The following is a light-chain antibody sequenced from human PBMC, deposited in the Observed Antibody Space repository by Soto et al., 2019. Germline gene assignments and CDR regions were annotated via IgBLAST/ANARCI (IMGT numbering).Light chain of an antibody. CDR1: QNIRSK. CDR3: QQYNNWPPLT. Sequence: EIVMTQSPATLSVSPGEGATLSCRASQNIRSKLAWYQQKPGQAPRLLISGASTRATGIPVRFSGSGSGTEFALAISSLQSEDFAVYYCQQYNNWPPLTFGGGTKVDIK. V-gene: IGKV3-15*01. CDR2: GAS. J-gene: IGKJ4*01.